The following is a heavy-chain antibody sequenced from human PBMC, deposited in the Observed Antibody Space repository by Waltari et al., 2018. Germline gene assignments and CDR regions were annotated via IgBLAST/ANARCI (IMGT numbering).Heavy chain of an antibody. D-gene: IGHD2-8*01. CDR2: IGTAGDT. V-gene: IGHV3-13*01. CDR3: ARAGCTNGVCYAPYYYGMDV. J-gene: IGHJ6*02. Sequence: EVQLVESGGGLVQPGGSLRLSCAASGFTFSSYDMHWVRQATGHGMEWVSAIGTAGDTYYPGSVKGRFTISRENAKNSLYLQMNSLRAGDTAVYYCARAGCTNGVCYAPYYYGMDVWGQGTTVTVSS. CDR1: GFTFSSYD.